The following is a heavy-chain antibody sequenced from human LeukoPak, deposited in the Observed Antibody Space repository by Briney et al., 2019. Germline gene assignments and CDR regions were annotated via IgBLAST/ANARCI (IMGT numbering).Heavy chain of an antibody. J-gene: IGHJ4*02. CDR2: ISGSGGST. CDR1: GFTFSSYA. CDR3: ARFPGYSYGQRYFDY. Sequence: GGSLRLSCAASGFTFSSYAMSWVRQAPGKGLEWVSAISGSGGSTSYADSVKGRFTISRDNAKNTLYLQMNSLRAEDTAVYYCARFPGYSYGQRYFDYWGQGTLVTVSS. V-gene: IGHV3-23*01. D-gene: IGHD5-18*01.